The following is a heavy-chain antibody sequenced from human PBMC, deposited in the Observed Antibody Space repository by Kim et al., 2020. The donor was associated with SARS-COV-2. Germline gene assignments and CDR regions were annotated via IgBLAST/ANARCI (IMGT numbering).Heavy chain of an antibody. D-gene: IGHD3-10*01. Sequence: YYADAVKGRFTISRDKSKSTLYLQMNSLRAEDTAVYYCAKCGVYYYYMDVWGKGTTVTVSS. V-gene: IGHV3-23*01. J-gene: IGHJ6*03. CDR3: AKCGVYYYYMDV.